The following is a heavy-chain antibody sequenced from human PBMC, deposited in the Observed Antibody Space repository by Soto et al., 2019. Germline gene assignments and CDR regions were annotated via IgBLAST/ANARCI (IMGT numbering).Heavy chain of an antibody. Sequence: SVKVSCKASGGTFSSYAISWVRQAPGQGLEWMGGIIPISDTTNYAQKFQGRVTITADESTSTAYMELSSLRSEDTAVYYCARSQGSSTSLEIYYYYYGTDVWGQGTTVTVSS. D-gene: IGHD2-2*01. V-gene: IGHV1-69*13. CDR3: ARSQGSSTSLEIYYYYYGTDV. J-gene: IGHJ6*02. CDR1: GGTFSSYA. CDR2: IIPISDTT.